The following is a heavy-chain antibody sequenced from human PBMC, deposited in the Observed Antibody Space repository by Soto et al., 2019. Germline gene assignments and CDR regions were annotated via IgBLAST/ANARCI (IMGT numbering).Heavy chain of an antibody. V-gene: IGHV1-69*06. Sequence: SVKVSCKASGCTFSSYAISWVRQAPGQGLEWMGGIIPIFGTANYAQKFQGRVTITADKSTSTAYMELSSLRSEDTAVYYCARGVGAYGSHPGYGYYGIDVWGQGTTVTVSS. CDR1: GCTFSSYA. D-gene: IGHD5-12*01. CDR3: ARGVGAYGSHPGYGYYGIDV. J-gene: IGHJ6*02. CDR2: IIPIFGTA.